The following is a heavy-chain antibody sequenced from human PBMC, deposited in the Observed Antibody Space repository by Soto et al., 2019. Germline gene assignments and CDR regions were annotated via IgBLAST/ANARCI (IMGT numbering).Heavy chain of an antibody. CDR2: INHSGST. CDR1: GGSFSGYY. V-gene: IGHV4-34*01. D-gene: IGHD6-6*01. CDR3: ARVVKSSSSNYYYYMDV. Sequence: SETLSLTCAVYGGSFSGYYWSWIRQPPGKGLEWIGEINHSGSTNYNPSLKSRVTISVDTSKNQFSLKLSSVTAADTAVYYCARVVKSSSSNYYYYMDVWGKGTTVTVSS. J-gene: IGHJ6*03.